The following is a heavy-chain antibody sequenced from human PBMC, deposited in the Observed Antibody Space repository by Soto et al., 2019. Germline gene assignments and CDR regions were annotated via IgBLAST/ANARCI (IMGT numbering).Heavy chain of an antibody. Sequence: PGGSLRLSCAASGFTFSSYAMSWVRQAPGKGLEWVSAISGSGGSTYYADSVKGRFTISRDNSKNTLYLQMNSLRAEDTAVYYCAKPHWADYYDSSGYLRPDAFDIWGQGTMVTVSS. CDR3: AKPHWADYYDSSGYLRPDAFDI. CDR2: ISGSGGST. J-gene: IGHJ3*02. D-gene: IGHD3-22*01. V-gene: IGHV3-23*01. CDR1: GFTFSSYA.